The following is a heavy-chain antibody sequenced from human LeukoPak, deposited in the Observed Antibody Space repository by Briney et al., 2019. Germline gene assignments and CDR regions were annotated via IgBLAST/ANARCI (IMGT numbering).Heavy chain of an antibody. D-gene: IGHD3-3*01. Sequence: SETLSLTCTVSGVSISSSTYYWGWIRQPPGKGLEWIGTVYYNANTYYTPSLKSRVTISIDTSRNQLSLKVTSVSAADTAVYYCARGRRKFLEWLSTTSPLFDPWGQGTLVTVSS. CDR1: GVSISSSTYY. CDR2: VYYNANT. CDR3: ARGRRKFLEWLSTTSPLFDP. J-gene: IGHJ5*02. V-gene: IGHV4-39*01.